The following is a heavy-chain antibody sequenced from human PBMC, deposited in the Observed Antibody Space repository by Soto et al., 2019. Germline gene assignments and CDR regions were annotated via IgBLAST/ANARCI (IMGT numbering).Heavy chain of an antibody. Sequence: GGSLRLSCAASGFTFSSYSMNWVRQAPGKGLEWVSSISSSSSYIYYADSVKGRFTISRDNAKNSLYLQMNSLRAEDTAVYYCARAPRIPAAGTFFDYWGQGTLVTVSS. V-gene: IGHV3-21*01. CDR2: ISSSSSYI. CDR1: GFTFSSYS. CDR3: ARAPRIPAAGTFFDY. D-gene: IGHD6-13*01. J-gene: IGHJ4*02.